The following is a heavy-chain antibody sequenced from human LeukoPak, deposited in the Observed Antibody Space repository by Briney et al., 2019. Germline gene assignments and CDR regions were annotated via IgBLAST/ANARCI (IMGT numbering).Heavy chain of an antibody. D-gene: IGHD6-6*01. CDR1: GYTFTSYY. CDR2: INPSGGST. Sequence: ASVKVSCKASGYTFTSYYMHWVRQAPGQGLEWMGIINPSGGSTSYAQRFQGRVTMTRDTSTSTVYMELSSLRSEDTAVYYCARDPGDSSSSSWFDPWGQGTLVTVSS. J-gene: IGHJ5*02. CDR3: ARDPGDSSSSSWFDP. V-gene: IGHV1-46*01.